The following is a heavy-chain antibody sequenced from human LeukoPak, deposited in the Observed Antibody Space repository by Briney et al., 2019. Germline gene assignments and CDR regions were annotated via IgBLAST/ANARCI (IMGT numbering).Heavy chain of an antibody. Sequence: DPGGSLRLSCAASGFTFSSYAMGWVRQAPGKGLEWVSAISGSGGSTYYADSVKGRFTISRDNSKNTLYLQMNSLRAEDTAVYYCAKGGSEGSGSYFVFDYWGQGTLVTVSS. D-gene: IGHD3-10*01. J-gene: IGHJ4*02. CDR3: AKGGSEGSGSYFVFDY. CDR2: ISGSGGST. V-gene: IGHV3-23*01. CDR1: GFTFSSYA.